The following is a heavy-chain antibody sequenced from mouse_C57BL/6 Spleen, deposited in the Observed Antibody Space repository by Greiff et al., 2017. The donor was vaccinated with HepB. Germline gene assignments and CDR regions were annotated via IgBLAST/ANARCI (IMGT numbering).Heavy chain of an antibody. V-gene: IGHV3-6*01. CDR2: ISYDGSN. CDR3: ATLTGTWYFDV. CDR1: GYSITSGYY. J-gene: IGHJ1*03. D-gene: IGHD4-1*01. Sequence: EVKLLESGPGLVKPSQSLSLTCSVTGYSITSGYYWNWIRQFPGNQLEWMGCISYDGSNNYNPSLKNRISITRDTSKNQLFLKLNTVTTEDTATYYCATLTGTWYFDVWGTGTTVTVSS.